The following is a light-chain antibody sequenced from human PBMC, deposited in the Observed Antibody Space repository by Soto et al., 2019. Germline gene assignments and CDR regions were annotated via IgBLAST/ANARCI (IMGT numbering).Light chain of an antibody. Sequence: QSALTQPASVSGSPGQSITRSCTGTSSDVGSYNLVSWYQQHLGKAPKLMIYEGSKRPSGVSNRFSGSKSGNTASLTISGLQAEDEADYYCCSFAGSNTFVFGTGTKLTVL. CDR3: CSFAGSNTFV. J-gene: IGLJ1*01. CDR1: SSDVGSYNL. CDR2: EGS. V-gene: IGLV2-23*03.